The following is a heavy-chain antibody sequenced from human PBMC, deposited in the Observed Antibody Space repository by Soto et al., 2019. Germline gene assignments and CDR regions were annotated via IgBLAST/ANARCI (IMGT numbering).Heavy chain of an antibody. V-gene: IGHV3-23*01. J-gene: IGHJ3*02. Sequence: GGSLRLSCAASGFTFSSYAMSWVRQAPGKGLEWVSAISGSGGSTYYADSVKGRFTISRGNSKNTLYLQMNSLRAEDTAVYYCAKDLGGSYWVGAFDIWGQGTMVTVSS. CDR2: ISGSGGST. CDR3: AKDLGGSYWVGAFDI. D-gene: IGHD1-26*01. CDR1: GFTFSSYA.